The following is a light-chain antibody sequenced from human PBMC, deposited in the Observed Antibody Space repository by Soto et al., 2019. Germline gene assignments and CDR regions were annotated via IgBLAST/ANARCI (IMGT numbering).Light chain of an antibody. Sequence: DIQMTQSPSSLSASVGDRVIITCRASQGISNYLAWYQQKPGKVPKLLIYAASTLQSRVPSRFSGSGSGTDFTLTISSLQPEDVATYYCQKYNSAPRTFGQGTKVEIK. J-gene: IGKJ1*01. CDR2: AAS. V-gene: IGKV1-27*01. CDR3: QKYNSAPRT. CDR1: QGISNY.